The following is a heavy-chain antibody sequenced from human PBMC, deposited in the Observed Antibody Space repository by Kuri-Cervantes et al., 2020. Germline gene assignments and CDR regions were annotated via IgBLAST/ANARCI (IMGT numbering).Heavy chain of an antibody. Sequence: ASVKVSCKASGYTFTSYDINWVRQATGQGLEWMGWMNPNSGNTGYAQKFQGRVTMTRNTSISTAYMELSSLRSEDTAVYYCATSVIMGCSSTSCSIDYWGQGTLVTVSS. V-gene: IGHV1-8*01. D-gene: IGHD2-2*01. J-gene: IGHJ4*02. CDR3: ATSVIMGCSSTSCSIDY. CDR1: GYTFTSYD. CDR2: MNPNSGNT.